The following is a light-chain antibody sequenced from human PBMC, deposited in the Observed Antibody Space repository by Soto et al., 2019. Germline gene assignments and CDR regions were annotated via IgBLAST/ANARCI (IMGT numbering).Light chain of an antibody. Sequence: EIILTQSPDTLSLSPGERATLSCRASQTVSSIQSAWCQQRPGQAPRLLNYGASTRAAGLPDRFSGSGSGTDFTLTITRLEPEDSAVYFCQQYTGPPTTFGQGTRLEI. CDR2: GAS. J-gene: IGKJ5*01. CDR1: QTVSSIQ. V-gene: IGKV3-20*01. CDR3: QQYTGPPTT.